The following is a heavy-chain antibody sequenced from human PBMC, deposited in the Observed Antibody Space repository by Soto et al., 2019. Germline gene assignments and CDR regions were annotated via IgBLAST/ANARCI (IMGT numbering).Heavy chain of an antibody. CDR1: GFTFSSYG. V-gene: IGHV3-30*18. Sequence: QVQLVESGGGVVQPGRSLRLSCAVSGFTFSSYGMHWVRQAPGKGLEWVAVISYDGRNKNYADSVKDRFTISRDNSKNTLYLQMNSLRAEDTAVYYCAKAPYNGYELDYRGQGTLVTVSS. CDR3: AKAPYNGYELDY. J-gene: IGHJ4*02. CDR2: ISYDGRNK. D-gene: IGHD5-12*01.